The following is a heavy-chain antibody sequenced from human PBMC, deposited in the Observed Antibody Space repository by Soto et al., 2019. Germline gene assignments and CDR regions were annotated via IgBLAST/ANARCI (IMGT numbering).Heavy chain of an antibody. CDR1: GGTFSSYA. CDR3: ARVQYSSSWLNKFDP. CDR2: ISPIFGTA. J-gene: IGHJ5*02. V-gene: IGHV1-69*01. Sequence: QVQLVQSGAEVKKPGSSVKVSCKASGGTFSSYAISWVRQAPGQGLEWMGGISPIFGTANYAQKFQGRVTITADESTSTAYMELSSLRSEDTSVYYCARVQYSSSWLNKFDPWGQGTLVTVSS. D-gene: IGHD6-13*01.